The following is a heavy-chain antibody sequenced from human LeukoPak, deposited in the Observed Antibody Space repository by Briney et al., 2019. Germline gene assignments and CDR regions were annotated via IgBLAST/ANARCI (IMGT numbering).Heavy chain of an antibody. D-gene: IGHD6-19*01. Sequence: SETLSLTCTVSGGSIGSSSYYWGWIRQPPGKGLEWIGSIYYSGSTYYNPSLKSRVTISVDTSKNQFSLKLSSVTAADTAVYYCARQCKQWLSPLGEFDYWGQGTLVTVSS. J-gene: IGHJ4*02. CDR2: IYYSGST. CDR1: GGSIGSSSYY. CDR3: ARQCKQWLSPLGEFDY. V-gene: IGHV4-39*01.